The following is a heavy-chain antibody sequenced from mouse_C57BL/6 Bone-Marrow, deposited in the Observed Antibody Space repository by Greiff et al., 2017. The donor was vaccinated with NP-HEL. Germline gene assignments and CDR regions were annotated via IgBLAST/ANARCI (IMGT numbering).Heavy chain of an antibody. CDR3: AREEDYCGGFAY. J-gene: IGHJ3*01. D-gene: IGHD1-1*01. V-gene: IGHV1-19*01. Sequence: EVQLQQSGPVLVKPGASVKMSCKASGYTFTDYYMNWVKQSHGKSLEWIGVINPYNGGTSYNQKFKGKATLTVDKSSSTAYMELNSLTSEDSADYYCAREEDYCGGFAYWGQGTLVTVSA. CDR2: INPYNGGT. CDR1: GYTFTDYY.